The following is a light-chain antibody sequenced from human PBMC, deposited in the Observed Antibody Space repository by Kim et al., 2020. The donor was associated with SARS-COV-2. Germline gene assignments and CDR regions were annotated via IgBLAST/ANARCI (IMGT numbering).Light chain of an antibody. V-gene: IGKV3-20*01. CDR2: AAS. CDR3: QQYSGSLT. CDR1: LSVSGSN. J-gene: IGKJ4*01. Sequence: IVLTQSPGTLSLSPGERATLSCRASLSVSGSNLAWYQQKPGQAPRLLISAASTRATGVPDRFSGSGSGTDFTLTISRLEPEDSAVYYCQQYSGSLTFGGGTKVDIK.